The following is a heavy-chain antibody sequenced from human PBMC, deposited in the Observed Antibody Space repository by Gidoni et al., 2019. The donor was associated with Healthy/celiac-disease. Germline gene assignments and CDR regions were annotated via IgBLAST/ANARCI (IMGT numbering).Heavy chain of an antibody. D-gene: IGHD6-6*01. J-gene: IGHJ4*02. CDR3: ARADSSSFDY. CDR2: IAYSAST. Sequence: QLQLQESGPGLVKPAETLSLPCTVSGCSIRSSSYYWGWIRQPPGKWLEWVGCIAYSASTSYNPSLKSRVTISVDTSKNQFSLKLSSVTAADTAVYYCARADSSSFDYWGQGTLVTVSS. V-gene: IGHV4-39*01. CDR1: GCSIRSSSYY.